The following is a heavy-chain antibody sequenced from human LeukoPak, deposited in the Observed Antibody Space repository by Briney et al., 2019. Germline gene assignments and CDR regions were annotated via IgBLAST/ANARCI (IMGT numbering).Heavy chain of an antibody. CDR2: INPNSGGT. J-gene: IGHJ6*03. CDR1: GYTFTGYY. D-gene: IGHD3-9*01. CDR3: ARDPRGGYDILAGYYMDV. V-gene: IGHV1-2*02. Sequence: ASVKVSCKASGYTFTGYYMHWVRQAPGQGLEWMGWINPNSGGTNYAQKFQGRVTMTRDTSISTAYMELSRLRSDDTAVYYCARDPRGGYDILAGYYMDVWGKGTTVTISS.